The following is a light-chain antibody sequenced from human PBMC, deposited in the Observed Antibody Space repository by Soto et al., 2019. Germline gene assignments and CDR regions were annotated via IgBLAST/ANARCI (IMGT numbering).Light chain of an antibody. V-gene: IGKV3-15*01. CDR3: QQYNNWPPMYT. Sequence: EIVMTQSPATLSVSPGERATLSCRASQSVSSNLARYQQKPGQAPRLLIYGASTRATGIPARFSGSGSGTEFTLTISSLQSEDFAVYYCQQYNNWPPMYTFGQGTKLKIK. J-gene: IGKJ2*01. CDR1: QSVSSN. CDR2: GAS.